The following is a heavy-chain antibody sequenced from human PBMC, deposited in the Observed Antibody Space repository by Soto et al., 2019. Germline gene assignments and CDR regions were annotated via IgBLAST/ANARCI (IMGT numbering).Heavy chain of an antibody. Sequence: PXETLSLTCSVSGFSISGSSYYWGWIRQPPGKGLEWIGSIYYSGQTYYNPSLKSRVTISVDRSKNQFSLNLTSVTATDTAFYYCARHGSYWGQGTLVTVSS. CDR2: IYYSGQT. V-gene: IGHV4-39*01. CDR3: ARHGSY. J-gene: IGHJ4*02. CDR1: GFSISGSSYY.